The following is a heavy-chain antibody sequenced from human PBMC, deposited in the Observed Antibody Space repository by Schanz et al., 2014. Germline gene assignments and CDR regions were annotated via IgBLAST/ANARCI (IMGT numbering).Heavy chain of an antibody. CDR3: ARDRRFFDRDDLYYFDS. V-gene: IGHV1-3*04. Sequence: QIQLVQSGPEVKKPGASVKVSCKASEYSFTSYSMHWVRQAPGQRLEWMGWINTGSGDTKYSQNFQGRVTITRDTSTSTAYMALTDLRSDDTAVYYCARDRRFFDRDDLYYFDSWGQGTLVNVSS. J-gene: IGHJ4*02. CDR1: EYSFTSYS. D-gene: IGHD3-3*01. CDR2: INTGSGDT.